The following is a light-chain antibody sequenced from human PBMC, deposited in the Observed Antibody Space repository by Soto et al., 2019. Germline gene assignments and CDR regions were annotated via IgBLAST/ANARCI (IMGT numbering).Light chain of an antibody. CDR2: DAS. V-gene: IGKV3-11*01. CDR3: QQRSNWPLT. J-gene: IGKJ4*01. CDR1: QSVSRY. Sequence: EIMLTQSPATLSLSPGERATLSCRASQSVSRYLAWYQQKPGQAPRLLIYDASHRATGISATFSGSGSGTDFTLTISSLEPEDFAVYYCQQRSNWPLTFGGGTKVEIK.